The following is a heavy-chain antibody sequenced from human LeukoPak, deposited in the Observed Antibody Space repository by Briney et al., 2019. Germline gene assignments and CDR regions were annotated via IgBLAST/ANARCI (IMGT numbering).Heavy chain of an antibody. CDR1: GVSFSDSY. J-gene: IGHJ4*02. CDR2: IYYNGNA. Sequence: SETLSLTCAVYGVSFSDSYWSWIRQPPGKGLEWIAYIYYNGNADYNPSLKSRVTISVDTSKNQFSLKLSSVTAADTAMYYCARVARAAGVDSWGQGTPVTVSS. CDR3: ARVARAAGVDS. V-gene: IGHV4-59*01. D-gene: IGHD6-13*01.